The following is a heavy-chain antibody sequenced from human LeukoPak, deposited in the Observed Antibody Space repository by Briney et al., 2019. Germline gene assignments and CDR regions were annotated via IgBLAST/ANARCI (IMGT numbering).Heavy chain of an antibody. CDR2: ISSSSSYI. Sequence: PGGSLRLSCAASGFTFSSYSMNWVRQAPGKGLEWVSSISSSSSYIYYADSVKGRFTISRDNAKNSLYLQMNSLRAEDTAVYYCARDGFVPMVRGNHGMDVWGRGTTVTVSS. CDR3: ARDGFVPMVRGNHGMDV. V-gene: IGHV3-21*01. CDR1: GFTFSSYS. D-gene: IGHD3-10*01. J-gene: IGHJ6*02.